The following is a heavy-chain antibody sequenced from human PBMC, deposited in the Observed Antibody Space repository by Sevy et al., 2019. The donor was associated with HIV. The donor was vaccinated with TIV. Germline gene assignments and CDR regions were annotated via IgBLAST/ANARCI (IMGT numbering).Heavy chain of an antibody. D-gene: IGHD6-6*01. CDR1: GDSISSYY. V-gene: IGHV4-59*01. Sequence: SETLSLTCTVSGDSISSYYWSWMRQPPGKGLEWIGYIHYSGSTNYNPSLKSRVTISVDTSKSQFSLNLNSVTAADTAVYFCARASGQSTSSRYFDSWGQGTLVTVSS. J-gene: IGHJ4*02. CDR3: ARASGQSTSSRYFDS. CDR2: IHYSGST.